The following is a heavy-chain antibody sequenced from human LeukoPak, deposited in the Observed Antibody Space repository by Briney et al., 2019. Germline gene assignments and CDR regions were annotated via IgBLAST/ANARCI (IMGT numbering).Heavy chain of an antibody. CDR2: IYTSGST. D-gene: IGHD3-3*01. J-gene: IGHJ3*02. V-gene: IGHV4-4*09. CDR3: ARHRSGGGFRGAFDI. CDR1: GGSISSYY. Sequence: PSETLSLTCTVSGGSISSYYWSWIRQPPGKGLEWIGYIYTSGSTNYNPSLKSRVTISVDTSKNQFSLKLSSVTAADTAVYYCARHRSGGGFRGAFDIWGQGTMVTVSS.